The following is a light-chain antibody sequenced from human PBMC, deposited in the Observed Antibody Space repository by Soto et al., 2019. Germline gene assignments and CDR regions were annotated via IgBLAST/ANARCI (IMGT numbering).Light chain of an antibody. CDR3: QQYNSWLWT. CDR1: QSVSSSY. CDR2: AAS. J-gene: IGKJ1*01. Sequence: IVLTQSPGTLSLSQGERATLSCRASQSVSSSYLAWYQQKPGQAPRLLISAASTRATGIPARFSGSGSGTEFTLTITSLQSEDSAVYYCQQYNSWLWTFGQGTKVDI. V-gene: IGKV3-15*01.